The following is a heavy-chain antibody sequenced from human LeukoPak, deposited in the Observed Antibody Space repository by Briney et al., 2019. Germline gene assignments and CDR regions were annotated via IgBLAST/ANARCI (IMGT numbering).Heavy chain of an antibody. Sequence: ASVKVSCKASGYTFTSYDINWVRQATGQGLEWMGWMNPNSGNTGYAQKFQGRVTMTRNTSISTAYMGLSSLRSEDTAVYYCARGAVDNPNWFDPWGQGTLVTVSS. J-gene: IGHJ5*02. CDR1: GYTFTSYD. CDR3: ARGAVDNPNWFDP. V-gene: IGHV1-8*01. CDR2: MNPNSGNT. D-gene: IGHD5-12*01.